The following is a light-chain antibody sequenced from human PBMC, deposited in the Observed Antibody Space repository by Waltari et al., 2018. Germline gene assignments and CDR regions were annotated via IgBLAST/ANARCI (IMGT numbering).Light chain of an antibody. CDR2: KTN. J-gene: IGLJ3*02. V-gene: IGLV8-61*02. Sequence: QTVVTQEPSLSVSPGGTVTLTCALSSGSFSSTSYVSWYQQSPGQTPRTLVYKTNYRSNGVPDCFSGSMLGSEAALTITGAQADDESTYYCLVYMGSGIWVFGGGTKLTV. CDR3: LVYMGSGIWV. CDR1: SGSFSSTSY.